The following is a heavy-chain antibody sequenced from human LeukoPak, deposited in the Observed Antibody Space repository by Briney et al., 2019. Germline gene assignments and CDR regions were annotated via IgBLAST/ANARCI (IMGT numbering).Heavy chain of an antibody. V-gene: IGHV7-4-1*02. CDR2: INTNTGNP. D-gene: IGHD6-13*01. CDR1: GYTFTSYA. Sequence: ASAKVSCKASGYTFTSYAMNWVRQAPGQGLEWMGWINTNTGNPTYAQGFTGRFVFSLDTSVSTAYLQISSLKAEDTAVYYCCLDRYSSSWYANNWFDPWGQGTLVAVSS. J-gene: IGHJ5*02. CDR3: CLDRYSSSWYANNWFDP.